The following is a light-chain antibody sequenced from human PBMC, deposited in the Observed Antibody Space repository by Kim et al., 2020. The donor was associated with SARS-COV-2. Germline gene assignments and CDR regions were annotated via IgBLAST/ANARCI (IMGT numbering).Light chain of an antibody. CDR2: QDT. CDR3: QAWDRSTDVV. J-gene: IGLJ2*01. Sequence: SYELTQPPSVSVSPGQTASITCSGDKLGDRYACWYQQKPGQSPVLVMYQDTKRPSGIPERFSGSNSGNTATLTISGTQAMDEADYYCQAWDRSTDVVFGGVTQLTVL. V-gene: IGLV3-1*01. CDR1: KLGDRY.